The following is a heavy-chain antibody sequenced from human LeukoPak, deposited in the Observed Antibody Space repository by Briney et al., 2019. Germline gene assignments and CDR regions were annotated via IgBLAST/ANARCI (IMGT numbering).Heavy chain of an antibody. D-gene: IGHD6-19*01. V-gene: IGHV4-59*12. Sequence: SETLPLTCRVSGDSISSYSWSWIRQPPGKALEWIGYIHYSGSADYNPSLLSRVTISVDTSKNQFSLKLTSVTAADTAVYFCARDGRLYSSGQVVWFDPWGQGTLVTVSS. CDR2: IHYSGSA. J-gene: IGHJ5*02. CDR3: ARDGRLYSSGQVVWFDP. CDR1: GDSISSYS.